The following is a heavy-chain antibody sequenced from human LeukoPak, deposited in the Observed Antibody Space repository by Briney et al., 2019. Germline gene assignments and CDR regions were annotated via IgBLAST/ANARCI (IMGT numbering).Heavy chain of an antibody. Sequence: SETLSLTCAVYGGSFSGYYWSWIRQPPGKGLEWIGETNHSGSTNYNPSLKSRVTISVDTSKNQFSLKLSSVTAADTAVYYCARSTFGGVIAYDAFDIWGQGTMVTVSS. CDR1: GGSFSGYY. J-gene: IGHJ3*02. CDR3: ARSTFGGVIAYDAFDI. D-gene: IGHD3-16*02. CDR2: TNHSGST. V-gene: IGHV4-34*01.